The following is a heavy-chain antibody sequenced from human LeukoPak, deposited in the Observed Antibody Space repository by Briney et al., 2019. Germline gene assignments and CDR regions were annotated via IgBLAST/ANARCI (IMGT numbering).Heavy chain of an antibody. V-gene: IGHV4-4*07. J-gene: IGHJ4*02. Sequence: KTSETLSLTCTVSAVSVSSLYWTWIRQPAGGWRGWIGRIYATGNTNFNPSLKSRVTMSIDTSKNQFSLKLSSVTAADTAVYYCARDDYDDSTRGLDYWGQGTLVTVSS. CDR1: AVSVSSLY. D-gene: IGHD4-17*01. CDR2: IYATGNT. CDR3: ARDDYDDSTRGLDY.